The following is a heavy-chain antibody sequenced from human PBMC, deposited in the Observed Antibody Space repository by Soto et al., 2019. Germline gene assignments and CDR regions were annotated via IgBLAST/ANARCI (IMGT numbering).Heavy chain of an antibody. D-gene: IGHD1-1*01. V-gene: IGHV1-69*13. CDR1: GGTFSSYA. CDR2: IIPIFGTA. J-gene: IGHJ6*02. Sequence: GASVKVSCKASGGTFSSYAISWVRQAPGQGLEWMGGIIPIFGTANYAQKFQGRVTITADESTSTAYMELSSLRSEDTAVYYCARDTTHNPKVQLEDWYYGMDVWGQGTTDTVSS. CDR3: ARDTTHNPKVQLEDWYYGMDV.